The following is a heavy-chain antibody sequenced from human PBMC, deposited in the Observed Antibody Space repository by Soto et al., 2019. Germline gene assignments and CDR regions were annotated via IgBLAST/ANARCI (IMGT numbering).Heavy chain of an antibody. J-gene: IGHJ6*02. Sequence: ASVKVSCKASGFTFTSSAMQWVRQAPGQRLEWMGWINAGNGNTKYSQKFQGRVTITRDTSASTAYMELSSLRSEDTAVYYCARDPSYYGMDVWGQGTTVTVSS. V-gene: IGHV1-3*01. CDR3: ARDPSYYGMDV. CDR2: INAGNGNT. CDR1: GFTFTSSA.